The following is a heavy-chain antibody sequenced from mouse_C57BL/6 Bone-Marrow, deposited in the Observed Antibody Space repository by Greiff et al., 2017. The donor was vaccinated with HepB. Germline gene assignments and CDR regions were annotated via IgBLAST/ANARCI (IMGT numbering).Heavy chain of an antibody. Sequence: QVQLQQPGAELVMPGASVKLSCKASGYTFTSYWMHWVKQRPGQGLEWIGEIDPSDSYTNYNQKFKGKSTLTVDKSSSTAYMQLSSLTSEDSAVYYCAREGVYYGSFAYWGQGTLVTVSA. J-gene: IGHJ3*01. CDR1: GYTFTSYW. D-gene: IGHD1-1*01. V-gene: IGHV1-69*01. CDR2: IDPSDSYT. CDR3: AREGVYYGSFAY.